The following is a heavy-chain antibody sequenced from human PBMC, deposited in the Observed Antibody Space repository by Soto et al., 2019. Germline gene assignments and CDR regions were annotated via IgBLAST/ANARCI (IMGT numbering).Heavy chain of an antibody. CDR2: IYYSGST. CDR3: ARAYSYGGYYYYGMDV. D-gene: IGHD5-18*01. CDR1: GGSISSYY. J-gene: IGHJ6*02. Sequence: ASETLSLTCTVSGGSISSYYWSWIRQPPGKGLEWIGYIYYSGSTNYNPSLKSRVTISVDTSKNQFSLKLSSVTAADTAVYYCARAYSYGGYYYYGMDVWGQGTTVTVSS. V-gene: IGHV4-59*01.